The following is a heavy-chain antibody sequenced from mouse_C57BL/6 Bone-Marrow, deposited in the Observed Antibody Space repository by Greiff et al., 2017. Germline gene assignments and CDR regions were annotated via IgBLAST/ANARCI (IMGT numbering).Heavy chain of an antibody. CDR1: GFNIKDYY. CDR2: IDPEDGET. J-gene: IGHJ3*01. Sequence: VKLVESGAELVKPGASVKLSCTASGFNIKDYYMHWVKQRTEQGLEWIGRIDPEDGETKYAPKFQGKATITADTSSNTAYLQLRSLTSEDTAVYYCARRYYGNYAWFAYRGQRTLVTVPA. CDR3: ARRYYGNYAWFAY. D-gene: IGHD2-1*01. V-gene: IGHV14-2*01.